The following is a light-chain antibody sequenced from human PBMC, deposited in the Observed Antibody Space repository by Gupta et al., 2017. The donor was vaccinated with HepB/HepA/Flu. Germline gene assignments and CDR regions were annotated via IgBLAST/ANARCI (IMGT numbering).Light chain of an antibody. CDR1: SSDIGAYNS. CDR3: GSYTRSSTWL. V-gene: IGLV2-14*03. Sequence: QSALTQPASVSGSPGQSIAISCTGTSSDIGAYNSLSWYQQHPGKAPQLIIYDVNNRPSGVSNRFSGSKSGNTAFLIISGLQAEDEADYFCGSYTRSSTWLFGGGTKVTVL. J-gene: IGLJ2*01. CDR2: DVN.